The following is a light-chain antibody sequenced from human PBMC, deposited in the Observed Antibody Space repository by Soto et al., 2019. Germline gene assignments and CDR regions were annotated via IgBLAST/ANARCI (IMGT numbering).Light chain of an antibody. CDR3: MQALQAPPT. CDR2: LGS. CDR1: QILRGINGDNY. Sequence: IVMTQSPLSLPVTPGEPATISCRSSQILRGINGDNYLDWYLQMPGQSPQPLIYLGSNRASGVPDRFSGSGSGTDFTLKISRVETEDVGVYHCMQALQAPPTFGQGTKVDI. V-gene: IGKV2-28*01. J-gene: IGKJ1*01.